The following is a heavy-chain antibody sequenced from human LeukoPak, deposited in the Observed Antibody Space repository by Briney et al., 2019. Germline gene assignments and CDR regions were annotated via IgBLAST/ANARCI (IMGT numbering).Heavy chain of an antibody. CDR1: GFTFSSYS. CDR2: ISSSSSTI. CDR3: ARGHATIFGVVISFDY. J-gene: IGHJ4*02. Sequence: PGGSLRLSCAASGFTFSSYSMNWVRQAPGKGLEWVSYISSSSSTIYYADSVKGRFTISRDNAKNSLYLQMNSLRAEDTAVYYCARGHATIFGVVISFDYWGQGTLVTVSS. V-gene: IGHV3-48*01. D-gene: IGHD3-3*01.